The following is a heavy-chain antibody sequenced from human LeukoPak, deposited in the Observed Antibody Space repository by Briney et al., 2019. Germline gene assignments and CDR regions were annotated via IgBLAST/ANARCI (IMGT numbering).Heavy chain of an antibody. D-gene: IGHD5-12*01. J-gene: IGHJ4*02. V-gene: IGHV1-2*02. CDR3: ARDLEVATIRDYFDH. CDR2: INPKSGGT. CDR1: GYTFTGYY. Sequence: GASVKVSCTASGYTFTGYYMHWVRQAPGQGLEWMGWINPKSGGTNYAQKFQGRVTMTRDTSISTAYMELSSLRSDDTAVYYCARDLEVATIRDYFDHWGQGTLVTVSS.